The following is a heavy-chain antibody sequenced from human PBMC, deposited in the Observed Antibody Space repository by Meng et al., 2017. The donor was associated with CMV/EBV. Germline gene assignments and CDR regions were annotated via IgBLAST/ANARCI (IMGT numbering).Heavy chain of an antibody. Sequence: ISSSSYYWSWIRQPPGKGLEWIGSIYSSRSTYYDPSLKDRVTISVDTSKNQFSLKLSSVTAADTAVYYCARAKGYYYDSSGYSSGFDPWGQGTLVTVSS. D-gene: IGHD3-22*01. CDR3: ARAKGYYYDSSGYSSGFDP. J-gene: IGHJ5*02. CDR1: ISSSSYY. CDR2: IYSSRST. V-gene: IGHV4-39*07.